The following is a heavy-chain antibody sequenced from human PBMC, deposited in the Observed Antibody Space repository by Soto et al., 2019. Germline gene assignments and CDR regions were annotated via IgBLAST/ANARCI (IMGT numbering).Heavy chain of an antibody. D-gene: IGHD4-17*01. CDR1: GGTFSIYA. CDR3: ASNYGDCSPRVVYYYYGMDV. CDR2: IIPIFGTA. Sequence: SVKVSCKASGGTFSIYAISCVLQSPLQWLDWMGGIIPIFGTANYAQKFQGRVTITADKSTSTAYMELSSLRSEDTAVYYCASNYGDCSPRVVYYYYGMDVWGQGTTVTVSS. J-gene: IGHJ6*02. V-gene: IGHV1-69*06.